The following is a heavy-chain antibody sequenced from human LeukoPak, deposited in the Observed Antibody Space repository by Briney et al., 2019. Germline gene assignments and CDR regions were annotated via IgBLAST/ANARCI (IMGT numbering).Heavy chain of an antibody. V-gene: IGHV4-30-2*01. Sequence: SETLSLTCAVSGGSISSGGYSWSWIRQPPGKGLEWIGYIYHSGSTYYNPSLKSRVTISVDRSKNQFSLKLSSVTAADTAVYYCARVRAENYYDSSGYYYGGFFDYWGQGTLVTVSS. D-gene: IGHD3-22*01. CDR3: ARVRAENYYDSSGYYYGGFFDY. J-gene: IGHJ4*02. CDR2: IYHSGST. CDR1: GGSISSGGYS.